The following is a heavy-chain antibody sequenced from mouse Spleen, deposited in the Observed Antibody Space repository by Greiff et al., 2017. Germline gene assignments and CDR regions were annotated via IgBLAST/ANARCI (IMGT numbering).Heavy chain of an antibody. V-gene: IGHV2-9-1*01. CDR2: IWTGGGT. D-gene: IGHD2-1*01. Sequence: VHLVESGPGQVAPSQSLSITCTVSGFSLTSYAISWVRQPPGKGLEWLGVIWTGGGTNYNSALKSRLSISKDNSKSQVFLKMNSLQTDGTARYYCARMDGNYQTKWYFDVWGAGTTVTVSS. CDR1: GFSLTSYA. CDR3: ARMDGNYQTKWYFDV. J-gene: IGHJ1*01.